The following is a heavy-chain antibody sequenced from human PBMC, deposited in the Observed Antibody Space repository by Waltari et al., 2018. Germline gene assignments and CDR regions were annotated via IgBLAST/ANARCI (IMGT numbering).Heavy chain of an antibody. CDR1: GFTFSSYG. CDR2: IWYEGSKK. V-gene: IGHV3-33*06. Sequence: QVQLVESGGGVVQPGRSLRLSCAASGFTFSSYGMHWVRQAPGKGLEWVAVIWYEGSKKYYADSVKGRFTISRDNSKNTLYLQMNSLRAEDTAVYYCAKDQYYYDSSGNNPDYWGQGTLVTVSS. D-gene: IGHD3-22*01. CDR3: AKDQYYYDSSGNNPDY. J-gene: IGHJ4*02.